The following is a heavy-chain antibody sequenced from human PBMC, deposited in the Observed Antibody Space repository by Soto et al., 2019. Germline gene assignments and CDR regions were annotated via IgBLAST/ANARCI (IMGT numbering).Heavy chain of an antibody. D-gene: IGHD6-19*01. CDR2: IIPSFGTA. V-gene: IGHV1-69*01. Sequence: QVQLVQSGAEVKKPGSSVKVSCKASGGTFSSYAISWVRQAPGQGLEWMGGIIPSFGTAKYAQKFQGRATITADESTRTAYMALSSLRSEDTAVYYCAREYSSGWALDYWGQGTLVTVSS. CDR1: GGTFSSYA. J-gene: IGHJ4*02. CDR3: AREYSSGWALDY.